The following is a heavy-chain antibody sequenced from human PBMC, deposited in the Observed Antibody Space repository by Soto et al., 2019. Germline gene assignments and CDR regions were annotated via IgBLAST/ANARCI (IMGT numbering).Heavy chain of an antibody. CDR3: TRPGYDFRSGHDY. V-gene: IGHV3-73*01. Sequence: PGGSLRLSCAASGFTFSGSAMHWVRQASGKGLEWVGRIRSKANSYATAYAASVKGRFTISRDDSKNTAYLQMNSLKTEDTAVYYCTRPGYDFRSGHDYWGQRTLVTVSS. J-gene: IGHJ4*02. CDR1: GFTFSGSA. D-gene: IGHD3-3*01. CDR2: IRSKANSYAT.